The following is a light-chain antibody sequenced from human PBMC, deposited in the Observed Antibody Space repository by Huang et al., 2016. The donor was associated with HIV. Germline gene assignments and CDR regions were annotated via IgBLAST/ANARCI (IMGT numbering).Light chain of an antibody. V-gene: IGKV4-1*01. CDR3: LQYYSVPQT. Sequence: DIVMTHSPDSLAVSPGERATINCKSSPTVLYSLNKKNYLSWFQQKPVRPPKLRIYWATTREYGVPDRFSGSGSGTDFTLTINNLQAEDVAVYFCLQYYSVPQTFGHGTKVEIK. CDR2: WAT. J-gene: IGKJ1*01. CDR1: PTVLYSLNKKNY.